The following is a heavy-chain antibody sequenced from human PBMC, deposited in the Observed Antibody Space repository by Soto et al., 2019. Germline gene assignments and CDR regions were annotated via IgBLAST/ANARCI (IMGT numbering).Heavy chain of an antibody. CDR2: ISNYNGHT. V-gene: IGHV1-18*01. Sequence: QVQLVQSGAEVKKPGASVKVSCKASGYRFSSYGITWVRQAPGQGLEWMGWISNYNGHTKYAQKLQGRVTMTTDTYTRTAYLELRSLTYDDTAVYYCARDHRGGNSGGRSDPWGQGTLVTVSS. CDR1: GYRFSSYG. CDR3: ARDHRGGNSGGRSDP. J-gene: IGHJ5*02. D-gene: IGHD2-21*02.